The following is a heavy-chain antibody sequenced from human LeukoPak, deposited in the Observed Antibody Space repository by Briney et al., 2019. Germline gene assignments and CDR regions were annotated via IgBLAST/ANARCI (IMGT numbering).Heavy chain of an antibody. CDR2: ISYDGSNK. Sequence: GGSLRLSCAASGFTFSSYGMHWVRQAPGKGLEWVAVISYDGSNKYYADSVKGRFTISRDNSKNTLYLQMNSLRAEDTAVYYCAKDRLAYCGGDCYSPDYWGQGTLVTVSS. CDR1: GFTFSSYG. V-gene: IGHV3-30*18. J-gene: IGHJ4*02. CDR3: AKDRLAYCGGDCYSPDY. D-gene: IGHD2-21*02.